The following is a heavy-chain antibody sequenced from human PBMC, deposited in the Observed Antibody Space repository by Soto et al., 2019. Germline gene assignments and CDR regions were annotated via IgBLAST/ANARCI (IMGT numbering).Heavy chain of an antibody. V-gene: IGHV1-69*02. CDR1: GCTFSSYT. CDR3: APSYDSSGYYSDP. D-gene: IGHD3-22*01. Sequence: GASVKVSCKASGCTFSSYTISWVRQAPGQGLEWMGRIIPILGIANYAQKFQGRVTITADKSTSTAYMELSSLRSEDTAVYYCAPSYDSSGYYSDPWGQGTLVTVSS. J-gene: IGHJ5*02. CDR2: IIPILGIA.